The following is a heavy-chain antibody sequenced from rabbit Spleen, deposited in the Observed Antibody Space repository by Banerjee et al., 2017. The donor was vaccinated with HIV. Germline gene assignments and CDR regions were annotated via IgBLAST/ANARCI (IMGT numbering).Heavy chain of an antibody. J-gene: IGHJ6*01. V-gene: IGHV1S40*01. D-gene: IGHD1-1*01. CDR1: GVSFSGDSY. Sequence: QSLEESGGDLVKPGASLTLTCIASGVSFSGDSYMCWVRQAPGKGLEWIACIDTGSSGFTYFASWAKGRFTISKTSSTTVTLQMISLTAADTATYFCARDTSSSFSSYGMDLWGQGTLVTVS. CDR2: IDTGSSGFT. CDR3: ARDTSSSFSSYGMDL.